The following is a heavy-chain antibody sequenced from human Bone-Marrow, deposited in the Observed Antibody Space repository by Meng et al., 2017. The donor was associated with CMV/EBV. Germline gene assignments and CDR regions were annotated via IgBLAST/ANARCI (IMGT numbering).Heavy chain of an antibody. CDR3: SRENSGLDY. CDR1: GFTFSSYD. CDR2: IGTAGDT. Sequence: GESLKISCAACGFTFSSYDMHWVRQATGKGLEWVSAIGTAGDTYYPGSVKGQFTISRENAKNSLYLQMNSLRVEDTAVYYCSRENSGLDYWGQGTLVTVSS. V-gene: IGHV3-13*03. J-gene: IGHJ4*02.